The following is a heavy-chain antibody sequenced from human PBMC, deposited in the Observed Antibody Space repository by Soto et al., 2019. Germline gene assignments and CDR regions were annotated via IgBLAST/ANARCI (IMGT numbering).Heavy chain of an antibody. CDR1: GFTFSSYA. D-gene: IGHD3-22*01. J-gene: IGHJ4*02. V-gene: IGHV3-23*01. Sequence: EVQLLESGGGLVQPGGSLRLSCAASGFTFSSYAMSWVRQAPGKGLEWVSTISGSGGSTYYADSVKGRFTIARDNSQNTLYLQMNSLRAEDTAVYYCAKSRYYFDNSGSPGGNYWGQGTLVTVSS. CDR3: AKSRYYFDNSGSPGGNY. CDR2: ISGSGGST.